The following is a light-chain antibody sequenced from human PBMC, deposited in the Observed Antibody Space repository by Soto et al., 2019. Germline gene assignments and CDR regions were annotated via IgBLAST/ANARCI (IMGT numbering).Light chain of an antibody. CDR3: QQYGSSPRGT. V-gene: IGKV3-20*01. Sequence: EIVMTQSPATLSVSPGERATLXXRASQSVSSNLAWYQQKPGQAPRLXXYGASSRATGIPDRFSGSGSGTDFTLTISRLEPEDFAVYYCQQYGSSPRGTFGQGTKVDIK. J-gene: IGKJ1*01. CDR1: QSVSSN. CDR2: GAS.